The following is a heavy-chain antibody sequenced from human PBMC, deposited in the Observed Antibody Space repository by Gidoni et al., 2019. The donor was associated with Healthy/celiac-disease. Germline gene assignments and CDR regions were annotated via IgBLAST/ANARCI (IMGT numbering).Heavy chain of an antibody. J-gene: IGHJ5*02. D-gene: IGHD3-10*01. CDR2: IYYSGST. V-gene: IGHV4-39*07. CDR1: GGSISSSSYY. CDR3: ARDSGRFGGNWFDP. Sequence: QLQLQESGPGLVKPSETLSLTCTVSGGSISSSSYYWGWIRQPPGKGLEWIGSIYYSGSTYYNPSLKSRVTISVDTSKNQFSLKLSSVTAADTAVYYCARDSGRFGGNWFDPWGQGTLVTVSS.